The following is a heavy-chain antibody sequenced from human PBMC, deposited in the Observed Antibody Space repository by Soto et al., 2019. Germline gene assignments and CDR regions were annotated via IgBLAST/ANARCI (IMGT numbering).Heavy chain of an antibody. CDR3: ARAINFEFWSDSQSAYSFDY. CDR2: MSYSGTT. J-gene: IGHJ4*02. CDR1: GGSVSSSSYY. V-gene: IGHV4-61*01. Sequence: SETLSLTCTVSGGSVSSSSYYWSWIRQPPGKGLEWIAYMSYSGTTNYNPSLKSRVTISVHTSKNQFSLKLSSVTAADTAVYYCARAINFEFWSDSQSAYSFDYWGQGTLVTVSS. D-gene: IGHD3-3*01.